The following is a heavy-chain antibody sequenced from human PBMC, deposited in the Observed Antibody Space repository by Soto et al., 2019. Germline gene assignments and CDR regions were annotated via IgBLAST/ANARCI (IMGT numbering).Heavy chain of an antibody. J-gene: IGHJ4*02. CDR2: IYYSGST. V-gene: IGHV4-39*01. D-gene: IGHD6-13*01. CDR1: GGSISSSSYY. CDR3: ARRSHVAAAGTVIFDY. Sequence: SETMSLTCPVSGGSISSSSYYWGWIRQPPGKGLEWIGSIYYSGSTYYNPSLKSRVTISVDTSKNQFSLKLSSVTAADTAVYYCARRSHVAAAGTVIFDYWGQGTLVTVSS.